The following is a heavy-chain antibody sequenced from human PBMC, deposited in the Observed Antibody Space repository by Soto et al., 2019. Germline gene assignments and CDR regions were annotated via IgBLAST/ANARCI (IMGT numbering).Heavy chain of an antibody. CDR1: GFTFSSYG. CDR3: AKPNLFCSSTSCYDY. D-gene: IGHD2-2*01. CDR2: VSGSGGST. Sequence: GSLRLSCAASGFTFSSYGMSWVRQAPGKGLEWVSAVSGSGGSTYYADSVKGRFTISRDNSKNTLYLQMNSLRAEDTAVYYCAKPNLFCSSTSCYDYWGQGTLVTVSS. V-gene: IGHV3-23*01. J-gene: IGHJ4*02.